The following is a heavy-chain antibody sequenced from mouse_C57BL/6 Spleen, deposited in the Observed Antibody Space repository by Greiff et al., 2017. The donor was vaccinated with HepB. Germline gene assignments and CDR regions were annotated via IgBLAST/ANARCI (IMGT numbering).Heavy chain of an antibody. J-gene: IGHJ3*01. D-gene: IGHD2-10*02. V-gene: IGHV1-52*01. Sequence: QVQLQQSGAELVRPGSSVKLSCKASGYTFTSYWMHWVKQRPIQGLEWIGNIDPSDSETHYNQKFKDKATLTVDKSSSTAYMQLSSLTSEDSAVYYGARGMWYGNFIFAYWGQGTLVTVAA. CDR2: IDPSDSET. CDR1: GYTFTSYW. CDR3: ARGMWYGNFIFAY.